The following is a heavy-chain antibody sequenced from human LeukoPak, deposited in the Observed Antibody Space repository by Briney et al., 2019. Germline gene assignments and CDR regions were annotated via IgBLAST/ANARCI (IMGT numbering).Heavy chain of an antibody. D-gene: IGHD6-13*01. V-gene: IGHV4-39*07. J-gene: IGHJ5*02. Sequence: GSLRLSCAASGFTFSSYAMHWVRQAPGKGLEWIGSIYYSGSTYYNPSLKSRVTISVDTSKNQFSLKLSSVTAADTAVYYCARDHDSSSWYSWFDPWGQGTLVTVSS. CDR1: GFTFSSYA. CDR2: IYYSGST. CDR3: ARDHDSSSWYSWFDP.